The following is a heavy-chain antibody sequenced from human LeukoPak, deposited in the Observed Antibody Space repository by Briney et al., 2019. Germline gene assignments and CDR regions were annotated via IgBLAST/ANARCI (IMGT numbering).Heavy chain of an antibody. Sequence: ASVKVSCKASGYTFTDYYLHWVRQAPGQGLEWMGWINPKSGGTNSAQKFQGRVTMTRDTSVSTAYMELSRLTSDDTAVYYCARVAVSFWSGLDYCGQGTLVTVSS. J-gene: IGHJ4*02. D-gene: IGHD3-3*01. V-gene: IGHV1-2*02. CDR1: GYTFTDYY. CDR3: ARVAVSFWSGLDY. CDR2: INPKSGGT.